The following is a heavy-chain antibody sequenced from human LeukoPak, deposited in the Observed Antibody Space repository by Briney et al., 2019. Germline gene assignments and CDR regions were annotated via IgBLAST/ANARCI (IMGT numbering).Heavy chain of an antibody. CDR1: GGTFSSYA. D-gene: IGHD5-24*01. CDR2: IIPIFGTA. Sequence: GASVKVSCKASGGTFSSYAISWVRQAPGQGLEWMGGIIPIFGTANYAQKFQGRVTITADKSTSTAYMELSSLRSEDTAVYYCARGRGGWLQWDYFDYWGQGTLVTVSS. CDR3: ARGRGGWLQWDYFDY. V-gene: IGHV1-69*06. J-gene: IGHJ4*02.